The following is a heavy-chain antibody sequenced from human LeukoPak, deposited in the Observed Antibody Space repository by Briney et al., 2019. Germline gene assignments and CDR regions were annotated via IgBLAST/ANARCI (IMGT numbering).Heavy chain of an antibody. Sequence: SETLSLTCTVSGGSISSYYWSWIRQPPGKGLEWIGYIYYSGSTNYNPSLKSRVTISVDTSKNQFSLKLSSVTAADTAVYYCARVVGYYYDSSGYDYWGQGTLVTVSS. D-gene: IGHD3-22*01. CDR2: IYYSGST. V-gene: IGHV4-59*01. CDR3: ARVVGYYYDSSGYDY. J-gene: IGHJ4*02. CDR1: GGSISSYY.